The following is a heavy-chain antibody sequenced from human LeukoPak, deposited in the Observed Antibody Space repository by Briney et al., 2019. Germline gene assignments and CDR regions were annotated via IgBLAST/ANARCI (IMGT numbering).Heavy chain of an antibody. D-gene: IGHD4-17*01. CDR1: GFTFSSYA. J-gene: IGHJ4*02. Sequence: PGGSLRLSCAASGFTFSSYAMIWVLQAPGKGLEWVSAISGSGDNTYYADSVKGRFTISRDNSKNTLFLQMNSLRADDAAVYYCARLTTVTSLDYWGQGTLVTVSS. V-gene: IGHV3-23*01. CDR2: ISGSGDNT. CDR3: ARLTTVTSLDY.